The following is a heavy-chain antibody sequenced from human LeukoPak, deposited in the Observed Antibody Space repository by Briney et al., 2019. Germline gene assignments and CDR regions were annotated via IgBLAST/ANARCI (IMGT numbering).Heavy chain of an antibody. J-gene: IGHJ3*02. Sequence: QPGGSLRLSCAASGFTFSSYAMSWVRQAPGKGLEWVSAISGSGGSTYYADSVKGRFTISRDNSKNTLYLQMNSLRAEDTAVYYCAKDRRKGPDYGDPDAFDIWGQGTMVTVSS. V-gene: IGHV3-23*01. CDR1: GFTFSSYA. D-gene: IGHD4-17*01. CDR2: ISGSGGST. CDR3: AKDRRKGPDYGDPDAFDI.